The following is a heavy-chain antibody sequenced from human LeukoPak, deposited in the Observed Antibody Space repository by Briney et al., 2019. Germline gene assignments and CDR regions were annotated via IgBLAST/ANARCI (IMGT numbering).Heavy chain of an antibody. J-gene: IGHJ6*02. CDR3: ARGGGLDV. CDR2: INHNGNVS. CDR1: GSTFSSYS. D-gene: IGHD3-16*01. V-gene: IGHV3-7*03. Sequence: GGSLRLSCAASGSTFSSYSMNWVRQAPGKGLEWVASINHNGNVSYYVDSVKGRFTISRDNAKNSLYLQMSNLRAEDTAVYFCARGGGLDVWGQGATVTVSS.